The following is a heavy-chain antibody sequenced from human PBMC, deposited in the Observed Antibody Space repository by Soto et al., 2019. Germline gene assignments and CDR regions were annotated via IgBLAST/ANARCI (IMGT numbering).Heavy chain of an antibody. J-gene: IGHJ4*02. V-gene: IGHV3-23*01. Sequence: EVQLLESGGGLVQPGGSLRLSCAASGFTFTNYAMSWVRQAPGKGLEWVSAISVSGGSTYYADSEKGRFTISRDNSKNTLYLQMDSLRAEDTAVYYCAIKIPGTTPLDDWGQGTLVTVSS. D-gene: IGHD1-1*01. CDR2: ISVSGGST. CDR1: GFTFTNYA. CDR3: AIKIPGTTPLDD.